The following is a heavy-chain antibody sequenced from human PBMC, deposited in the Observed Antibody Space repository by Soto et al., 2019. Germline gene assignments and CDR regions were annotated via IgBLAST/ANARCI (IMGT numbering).Heavy chain of an antibody. CDR1: GYTFTSYG. CDR2: IRAYNGNT. D-gene: IGHD5-18*01. Sequence: ASVKVSCKASGYTFTSYGISWVRQAPGQGLEWMGWIRAYNGNTNYAQKLQGRVTMTTDTSTSTAYMELRSLRSDDTVVYYCARVIHYYYYYMDVWGKGTTVTVSS. CDR3: ARVIHYYYYYMDV. V-gene: IGHV1-18*01. J-gene: IGHJ6*03.